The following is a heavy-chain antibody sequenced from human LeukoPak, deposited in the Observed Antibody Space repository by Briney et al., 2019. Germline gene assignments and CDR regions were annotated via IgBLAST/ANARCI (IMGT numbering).Heavy chain of an antibody. CDR2: IYSGGST. CDR3: ARAYPFYYYYGMDV. D-gene: IGHD2-2*02. Sequence: QSGGSLRLSCAASGFTVSSNYMSWVRQAPGKGLEWVSVIYSGGSTYYADSVKGRSTISRDNSKNTLYLQMNSLRAEDTAVYYCARAYPFYYYYGMDVWGQGTTVTVSS. J-gene: IGHJ6*02. V-gene: IGHV3-53*01. CDR1: GFTVSSNY.